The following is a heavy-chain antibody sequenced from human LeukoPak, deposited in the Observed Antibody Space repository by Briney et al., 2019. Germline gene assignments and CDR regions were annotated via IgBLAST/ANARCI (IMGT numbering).Heavy chain of an antibody. CDR2: INPNSGVT. CDR1: GYTFTGYY. Sequence: ASVKVSCKASGYTFTGYYMHWVRQAPGQGLEWMGWINPNSGVTNYAQKFQGRVTMTRDTSISTAYLELSRLRSDDTAVYYCAKAPWGLRLGELSFDYWGQGTLVTVSS. D-gene: IGHD3-16*02. V-gene: IGHV1-2*02. CDR3: AKAPWGLRLGELSFDY. J-gene: IGHJ4*02.